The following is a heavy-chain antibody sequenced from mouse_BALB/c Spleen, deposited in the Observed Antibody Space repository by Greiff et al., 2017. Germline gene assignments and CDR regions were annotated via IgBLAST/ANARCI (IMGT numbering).Heavy chain of an antibody. D-gene: IGHD1-1*01. J-gene: IGHJ2*01. CDR1: GYTFTSYY. V-gene: IGHV1S81*02. CDR2: INPSNGGT. Sequence: QVQLKESGAELVKPGASVKLSCKASGYTFTSYYMYWVKQRPGQGLEWIGEINPSNGGTNFNEKFKSKATLTVDKSSSTAYMQLSSLTSEDSAVYYCTRNYGSSYYFDYWGQGTTLTVSS. CDR3: TRNYGSSYYFDY.